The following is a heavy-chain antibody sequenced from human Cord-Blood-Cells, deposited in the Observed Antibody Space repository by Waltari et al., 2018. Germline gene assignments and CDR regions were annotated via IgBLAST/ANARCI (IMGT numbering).Heavy chain of an antibody. CDR2: ISSSSSYI. D-gene: IGHD6-13*01. V-gene: IGHV3-21*01. J-gene: IGHJ6*02. CDR1: GFTFSSYS. Sequence: EVQLVESGGGLVKPGGSLRLSCAASGFTFSSYSMNWVRQAPGKGLEWVSSISSSSSYIYYADSVKGRFTISRDNAKNSLYLQMNSLRAEDTAVYNCARDSSSSWYYYYYGMDVWGQGTTVTVSS. CDR3: ARDSSSSWYYYYYGMDV.